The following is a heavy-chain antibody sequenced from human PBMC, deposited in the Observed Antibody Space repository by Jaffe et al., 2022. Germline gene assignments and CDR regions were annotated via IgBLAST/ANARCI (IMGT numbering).Heavy chain of an antibody. V-gene: IGHV4-38-2*01. D-gene: IGHD1-1*01. CDR3: ARGGTSYYYFDY. Sequence: QVQLQESGPGLVKPSETLSLTCAVSGYSISSGYYWGWIRQPPGKGLEWIGSIYHSGSTYYNPSLKSRVTISVDTSKNQFSLKLSSVTAADTAVYYCARGGTSYYYFDYWGQGTLVTVSS. J-gene: IGHJ4*02. CDR2: IYHSGST. CDR1: GYSISSGYY.